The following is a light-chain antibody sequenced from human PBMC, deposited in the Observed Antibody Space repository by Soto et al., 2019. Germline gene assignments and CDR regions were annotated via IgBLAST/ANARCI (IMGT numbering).Light chain of an antibody. CDR3: QQYPSSW. CDR1: QSISNW. Sequence: DLQITEAANLLSETVVDLVTIICRASQSISNWLAWYQQKPGTAPKVLIYHASNLQSGVPSRFSGSGSGTEFTLTISSLQPDDFASYYCQQYPSSWFGQGTKVDIK. J-gene: IGKJ1*01. CDR2: HAS. V-gene: IGKV1-5*02.